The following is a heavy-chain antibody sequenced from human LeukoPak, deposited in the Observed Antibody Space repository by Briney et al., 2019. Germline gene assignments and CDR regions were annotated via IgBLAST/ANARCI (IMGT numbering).Heavy chain of an antibody. V-gene: IGHV1-2*02. CDR2: INPNSGGT. Sequence: ASVKVSCKASGYTFTGYYMHWVRQAPGQGLEWMGWINPNSGGTNYAQKFQGRVTMTRDTSIRTAYMELSRLRSDDTAVYYCARDTHFGEGYFDYWGQGTLVTVSS. J-gene: IGHJ4*02. CDR1: GYTFTGYY. CDR3: ARDTHFGEGYFDY. D-gene: IGHD3-16*01.